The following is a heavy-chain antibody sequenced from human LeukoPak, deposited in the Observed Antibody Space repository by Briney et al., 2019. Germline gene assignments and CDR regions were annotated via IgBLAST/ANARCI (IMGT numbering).Heavy chain of an antibody. CDR1: GYSISSGYY. D-gene: IGHD6-19*01. J-gene: IGHJ4*02. CDR3: ARGLSGWPDY. V-gene: IGHV4-38-2*02. CDR2: IYHSGST. Sequence: SETLSLTCTVSGYSISSGYYWGWIRQPPGKGLEWIGSIYHSGSTYYNPSLKSRVTISVDTSKNQFSLKLSSVTAADTAVYYCARGLSGWPDYWGQGTLVTVSS.